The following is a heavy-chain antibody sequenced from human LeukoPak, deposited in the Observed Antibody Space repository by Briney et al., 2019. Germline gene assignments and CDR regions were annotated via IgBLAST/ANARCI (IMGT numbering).Heavy chain of an antibody. V-gene: IGHV3-48*03. D-gene: IGHD1-7*01. CDR2: ISSSGSTI. Sequence: GGSLRLPCAASGFTFSSYETNWVRQAPGKGLEWVSYISSSGSTIYYADSVKGRFTISRDNAKNSLYLQMNSLRAEDTAVYYCARDQDWNYAFDYWGQGTLVTVSS. CDR1: GFTFSSYE. CDR3: ARDQDWNYAFDY. J-gene: IGHJ4*02.